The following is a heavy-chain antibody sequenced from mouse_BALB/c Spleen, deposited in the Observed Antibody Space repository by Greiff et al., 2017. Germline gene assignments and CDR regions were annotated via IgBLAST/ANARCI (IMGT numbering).Heavy chain of an antibody. CDR3: ARKGPLYYGSSRGFAY. D-gene: IGHD1-1*01. J-gene: IGHJ3*01. CDR2: ISSGGST. V-gene: IGHV5-6-5*01. Sequence: EVKLVESGGGLVKPGGSLKLSCAASGFTFSSYAMSWVRQTPEKRLEWVASISSGGSTYYPDSVKGRFTISRDNARNILYLQMSSLRSEDTAMYYCARKGPLYYGSSRGFAYWGQGTLVTVSA. CDR1: GFTFSSYA.